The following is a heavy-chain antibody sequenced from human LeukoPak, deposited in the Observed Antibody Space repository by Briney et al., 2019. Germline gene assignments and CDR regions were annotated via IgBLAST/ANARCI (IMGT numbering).Heavy chain of an antibody. CDR2: INNDGSST. D-gene: IGHD1-14*01. CDR1: GFTFSTYW. J-gene: IGHJ6*02. V-gene: IGHV3-74*01. Sequence: GGSLRLSCAASGFTFSTYWMHWVRQAPGKGLVWVSHINNDGSSTNYADSVKGRFTISRDNAKNTLYLQMNSLRAEDTAVYYCARDPPGGYYYGMDVWGQGTTGTVSS. CDR3: ARDPPGGYYYGMDV.